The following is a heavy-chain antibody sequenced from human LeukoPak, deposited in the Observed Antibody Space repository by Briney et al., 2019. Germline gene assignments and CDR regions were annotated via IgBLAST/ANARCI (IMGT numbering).Heavy chain of an antibody. V-gene: IGHV1-8*01. CDR2: MNPKSGNK. J-gene: IGHJ4*02. Sequence: ASVNVSCKASGYNFNNYDINWVRRATGQGLEWMGWMNPKSGNKGYAQKFQGRVTMTRNTSISTAYMELSSLRSEDTAVYYCAGDYYDSSGYYHYWGQGTLVTVSS. CDR1: GYNFNNYD. CDR3: AGDYYDSSGYYHY. D-gene: IGHD3-22*01.